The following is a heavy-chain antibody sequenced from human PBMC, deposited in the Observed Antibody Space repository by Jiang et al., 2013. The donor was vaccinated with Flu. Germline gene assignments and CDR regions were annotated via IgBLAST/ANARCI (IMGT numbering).Heavy chain of an antibody. CDR2: SILVTLIP. Sequence: FTSYWIGWVRQMPGKGLEWMGSSILVTLIPDTARPSKAQVTISADKSISTAYLQWSSLKASDTAMYYCARQSSGSLYDYWGQGTLVTVSS. J-gene: IGHJ4*02. D-gene: IGHD6-19*01. V-gene: IGHV5-51*01. CDR3: ARQSSGSLYDY. CDR1: FTSYW.